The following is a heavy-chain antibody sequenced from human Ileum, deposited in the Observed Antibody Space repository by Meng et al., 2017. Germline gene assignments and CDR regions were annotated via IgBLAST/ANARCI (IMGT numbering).Heavy chain of an antibody. CDR3: ARDHWGSLDY. Sequence: QWHVAECGPELVRPLEARSLICVVSWGAVSSSGYQWGWIRQPPGKGLVCIGYASTNYNPSLKSRVTISVDTSKNQFSLKLTSVTAADTAVYYCARDHWGSLDYWGQGVLVTVSS. V-gene: IGHV4-61*08. CDR1: WGAVSSSGYQ. D-gene: IGHD7-27*01. CDR2: AST. J-gene: IGHJ4*02.